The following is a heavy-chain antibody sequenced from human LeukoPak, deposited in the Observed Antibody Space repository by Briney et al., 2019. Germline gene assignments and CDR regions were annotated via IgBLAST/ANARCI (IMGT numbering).Heavy chain of an antibody. CDR2: ISGSGGST. Sequence: GGSLRLSCAASRFTFSSSAMSWVHQAPGKGLEWVSTISGSGGSTYSTDSVKGRFTISRDNSKSTLYLQMNSLRVEDTAIYYCAEGGPQFFDYWGQGTLVTVSS. D-gene: IGHD5-24*01. V-gene: IGHV3-23*01. J-gene: IGHJ4*02. CDR3: AEGGPQFFDY. CDR1: RFTFSSSA.